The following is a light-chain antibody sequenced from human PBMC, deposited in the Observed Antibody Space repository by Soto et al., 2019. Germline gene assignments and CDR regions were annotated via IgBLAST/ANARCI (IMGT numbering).Light chain of an antibody. CDR1: QGLSSSY. CDR3: QQYGRSLTWT. V-gene: IGKV3-20*01. J-gene: IGKJ1*01. CDR2: GQX. Sequence: MELTQWTGTLSLSPGESATLSCRASQGLSSSYLAGYAQKPGQAPRILXXGQXSRATGIPERFSGSGSGKDFTLTISRLEPEYFAVYYCQQYGRSLTWTFGQGTKVDIK.